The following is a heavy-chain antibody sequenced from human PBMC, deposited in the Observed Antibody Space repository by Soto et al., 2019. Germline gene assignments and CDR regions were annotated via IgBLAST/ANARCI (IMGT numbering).Heavy chain of an antibody. J-gene: IGHJ4*02. CDR3: AKDRLYNYGVVDY. CDR2: ISGSGDVT. Sequence: GGSLRLSCAASGFTFSAYAMSWFRQAPGKGLEWVSGISGSGDVTYYADSVKGRFTISRDNSKNTVYLQIHSLRAEDTAVYYCAKDRLYNYGVVDYWGQGTLVTVSS. V-gene: IGHV3-23*01. D-gene: IGHD5-18*01. CDR1: GFTFSAYA.